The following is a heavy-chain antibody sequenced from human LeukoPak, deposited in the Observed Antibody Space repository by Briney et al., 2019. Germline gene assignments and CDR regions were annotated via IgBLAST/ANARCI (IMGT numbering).Heavy chain of an antibody. D-gene: IGHD2-15*01. CDR3: ARGFCSGGSCYLFDS. CDR1: GGSFSGYY. V-gene: IGHV4-34*01. J-gene: IGHJ4*02. CDR2: INHSGST. Sequence: PSETLSLTCAVYGGSFSGYYWSWIRQPPGKGLEWIGEINHSGSTNYNPSLKSRVTISVDTSKNQFSLKLSSVTAADTAVYYCARGFCSGGSCYLFDSWGQGTLVTVSS.